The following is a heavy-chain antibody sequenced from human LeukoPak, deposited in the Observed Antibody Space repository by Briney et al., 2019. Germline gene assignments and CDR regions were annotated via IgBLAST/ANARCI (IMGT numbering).Heavy chain of an antibody. D-gene: IGHD3-22*01. CDR2: ISYDGSNK. J-gene: IGHJ4*02. Sequence: GGSLRLSCAASGFTFSSYAMHWVRQAPGKGLEWVAVISYDGSNKYYADSVKGRSTIARDKSKNTLYLQMNSLRAEDTAVYYCAREFYDSSGYYSHYFDYWGQGTLVTVSS. V-gene: IGHV3-30-3*01. CDR1: GFTFSSYA. CDR3: AREFYDSSGYYSHYFDY.